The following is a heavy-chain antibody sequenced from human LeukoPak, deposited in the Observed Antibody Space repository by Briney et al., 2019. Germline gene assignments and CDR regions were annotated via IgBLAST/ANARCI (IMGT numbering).Heavy chain of an antibody. D-gene: IGHD4-17*01. CDR2: ISGSGGST. J-gene: IGHJ4*02. CDR1: GFTFSSNA. CDR3: AKDRDYGDYFSYDY. V-gene: IGHV3-23*01. Sequence: GGSLRLSCAASGFTFSSNAMSWVRQAPGKRLEWVSAISGSGGSTYYADSVKGRFTTSRDNSKNTLYLQMNSLRAEDTAVYYCAKDRDYGDYFSYDYWGQGTLVTVSS.